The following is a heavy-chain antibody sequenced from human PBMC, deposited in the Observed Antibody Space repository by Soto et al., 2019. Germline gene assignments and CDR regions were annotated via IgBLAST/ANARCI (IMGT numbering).Heavy chain of an antibody. CDR3: AKDRRAGGNYGLYSDF. J-gene: IGHJ4*02. V-gene: IGHV3-23*01. D-gene: IGHD3-10*01. Sequence: EVQLLESGGGLGQPGGSLRLSCAASGFTFSSYGMTWVRQAPGKGLEWVSFSSATGAGTYYADSVKGRFTISRDNSKNTLYLQMTSLRADDTAVYYCAKDRRAGGNYGLYSDFWGQGALFIVSS. CDR1: GFTFSSYG. CDR2: SSATGAGT.